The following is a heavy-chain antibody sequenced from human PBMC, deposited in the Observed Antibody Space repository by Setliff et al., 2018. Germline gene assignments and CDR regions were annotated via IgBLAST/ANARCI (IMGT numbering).Heavy chain of an antibody. V-gene: IGHV3-48*04. Sequence: GGSLRLSCVASGFTFSRYWMSWVRQAPGKGLEWVSYISSSSSTIYYADSVKGRFTISRDNAKNSLYLQMNSLRAEDTAVYYCARFVVVPAEHFDYWGQGTLVTVSS. D-gene: IGHD2-2*01. CDR3: ARFVVVPAEHFDY. CDR2: ISSSSSTI. J-gene: IGHJ4*02. CDR1: GFTFSRYW.